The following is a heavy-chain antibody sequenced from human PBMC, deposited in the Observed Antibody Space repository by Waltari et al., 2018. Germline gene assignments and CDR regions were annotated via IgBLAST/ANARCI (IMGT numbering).Heavy chain of an antibody. CDR3: ARGGGYYYCDY. CDR1: GGPFSSYA. V-gene: IGHV1-69*05. J-gene: IGHJ4*02. D-gene: IGHD2-21*01. CDR2: YIPSFGTA. Sequence: QVQLVQSGAEVKKPGSSVKVSCKASGGPFSSYAISWVRQAPGKGLEWMGGYIPSFGTANDARKFQGRVTMTTDESTSTAYMELSSLRAEDTAVYYCARGGGYYYCDYWGQGTPVTVSS.